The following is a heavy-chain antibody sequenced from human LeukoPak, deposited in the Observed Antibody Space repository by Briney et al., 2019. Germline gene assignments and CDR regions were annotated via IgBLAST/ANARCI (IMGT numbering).Heavy chain of an antibody. CDR3: ARLTVVVPAASNWFDP. J-gene: IGHJ5*02. CDR2: IDPSDSYT. V-gene: IGHV5-10-1*01. Sequence: GESLKISCKGSGYSFTSYWISWVRQMPGKGLEWMGRIDPSDSYTNYSPSFQGHVTISADKSISTAYLQWSSLKASDTAVYYCARLTVVVPAASNWFDPWGQGTLVTVSS. D-gene: IGHD2-2*01. CDR1: GYSFTSYW.